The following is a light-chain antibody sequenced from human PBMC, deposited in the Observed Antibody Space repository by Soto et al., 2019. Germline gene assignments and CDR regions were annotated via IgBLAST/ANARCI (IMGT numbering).Light chain of an antibody. V-gene: IGLV2-14*03. CDR1: SSDVGAYNY. Sequence: QSALTQPASVSGSPGQSIAISCTGTSSDVGAYNYVSWYQQHPGKAPKLMIYDVNNRPSGVSNRFSGSKSGNTASLTISGLQAEDEADYYFCSYTTSSTYVFGTGTQLTVL. CDR3: CSYTTSSTYV. J-gene: IGLJ1*01. CDR2: DVN.